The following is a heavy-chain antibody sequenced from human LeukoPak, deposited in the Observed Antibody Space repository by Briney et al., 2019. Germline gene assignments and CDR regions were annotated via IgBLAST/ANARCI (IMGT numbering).Heavy chain of an antibody. V-gene: IGHV4-30-4*08. Sequence: PSQTLSLTCTFSGGSLSSGDCYWRWLRQPPGKGLEWLGYIYYSGSTYYNPSLQSRVTISVDTSKNQFSLKLSSVTAVDTAVYYCARESTYYDTLTGYLRPRYFDYWGQGTLVTVSS. CDR3: ARESTYYDTLTGYLRPRYFDY. J-gene: IGHJ4*02. CDR2: IYYSGST. CDR1: GGSLSSGDCY. D-gene: IGHD3-9*01.